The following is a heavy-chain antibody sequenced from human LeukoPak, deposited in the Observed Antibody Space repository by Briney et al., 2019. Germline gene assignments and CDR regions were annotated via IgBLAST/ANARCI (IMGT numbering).Heavy chain of an antibody. CDR1: GYSFNSYW. V-gene: IGHV5-51*01. CDR2: IYPGDSDT. CDR3: ARHSSFGYDYRRNWFDP. J-gene: IGHJ5*02. Sequence: GESLKISCKGSGYSFNSYWIGWVRQMPGKGLGWVGIIYPGDSDTRYSPSFQGQVTISADKSISTAYLQWSSLKASDTAMYYCARHSSFGYDYRRNWFDPWGQGTLVTVSS. D-gene: IGHD5-12*01.